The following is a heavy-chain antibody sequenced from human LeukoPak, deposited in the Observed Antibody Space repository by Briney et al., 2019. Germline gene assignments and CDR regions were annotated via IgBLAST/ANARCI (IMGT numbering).Heavy chain of an antibody. CDR2: IYYSGST. J-gene: IGHJ6*03. D-gene: IGHD6-6*01. V-gene: IGHV4-59*01. Sequence: PSETLSLTCTVSGGSLRNYYWTWIRQPPGKELEYIGYIYYSGSTYYNPSLRSRVTMSLDTSKNQFSLKLSSVTAADTAVYYCARHIGARPASGYYYYMDVWGKGTTVTVSS. CDR1: GGSLRNYY. CDR3: ARHIGARPASGYYYYMDV.